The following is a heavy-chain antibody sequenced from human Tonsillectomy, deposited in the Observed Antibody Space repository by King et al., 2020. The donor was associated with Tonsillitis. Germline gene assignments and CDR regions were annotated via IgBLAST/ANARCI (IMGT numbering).Heavy chain of an antibody. CDR1: GASISNNNYY. V-gene: IGHV4-39*01. Sequence: QLQESGPGLVKPSETLSLTCTVSGASISNNNYYWGWIRQPPGKGLEGIGSIYYSGSNYYNPSPKCRVTISVDTSNNQFSLKLSSVTAADTAVYYCARLRFDYLWKSYRYPFDYWGQGTLVTVSS. CDR2: IYYSGSN. CDR3: ARLRFDYLWKSYRYPFDY. D-gene: IGHD3-16*02. J-gene: IGHJ4*02.